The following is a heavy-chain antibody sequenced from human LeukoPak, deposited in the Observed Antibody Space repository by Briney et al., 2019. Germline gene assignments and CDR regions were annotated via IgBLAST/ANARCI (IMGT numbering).Heavy chain of an antibody. CDR2: IYSGGSA. V-gene: IGHV3-66*01. CDR3: ARDLVGYGDYSGYFDY. D-gene: IGHD4-17*01. Sequence: GGSLRLSCAASGFTVSSNYMSWVRQAPGKGLEWVSVIYSGGSAYYADSVKGRFTISRDNSKNTLYLQMNSPRAEDTAVYYCARDLVGYGDYSGYFDYWGQGTLVTVSS. J-gene: IGHJ4*02. CDR1: GFTVSSNY.